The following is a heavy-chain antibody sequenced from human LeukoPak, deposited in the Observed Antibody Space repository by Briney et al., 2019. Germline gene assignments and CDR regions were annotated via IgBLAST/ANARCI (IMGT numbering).Heavy chain of an antibody. Sequence: GGSLRLSCAASGFPVCSYYMRWVGQAPGRGREWVSVIYSGDSTPYAHSVQARFTNSRDNSKNTLYLQMTSLRAEDTAVYYCARGEGLAARLWFDPWGQGTLVTVSS. J-gene: IGHJ5*02. CDR2: IYSGDST. D-gene: IGHD6-6*01. V-gene: IGHV3-53*01. CDR1: GFPVCSYY. CDR3: ARGEGLAARLWFDP.